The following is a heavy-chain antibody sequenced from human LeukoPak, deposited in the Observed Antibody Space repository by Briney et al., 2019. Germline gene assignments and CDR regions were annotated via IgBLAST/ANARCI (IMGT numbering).Heavy chain of an antibody. CDR1: GGSLSSSSYY. Sequence: PSETLSLTCTVSGGSLSSSSYYWGWIRQPPGKGLEWIGSIYYSGSTYYNPSLKSRVTISVDTSKNQFSLKLSSVTAADTAVYYCARAGERLDYVWGSYRFDYWGQGTLVTVSS. CDR2: IYYSGST. D-gene: IGHD3-16*02. CDR3: ARAGERLDYVWGSYRFDY. J-gene: IGHJ4*02. V-gene: IGHV4-39*07.